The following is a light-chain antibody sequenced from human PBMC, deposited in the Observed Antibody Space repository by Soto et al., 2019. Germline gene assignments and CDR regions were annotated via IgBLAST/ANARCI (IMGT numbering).Light chain of an antibody. V-gene: IGLV2-14*01. CDR1: SSDIGGYNY. Sequence: QSALTQPASVSGSPGQSITISCTGTSSDIGGYNYVSWYQHHPGKAPKVVIYEVTNRPSGVSNRFSGSKSGATASLTISGLHAEDEADYYCSSYTSSSTLYVFGTGTQLTVL. CDR2: EVT. J-gene: IGLJ1*01. CDR3: SSYTSSSTLYV.